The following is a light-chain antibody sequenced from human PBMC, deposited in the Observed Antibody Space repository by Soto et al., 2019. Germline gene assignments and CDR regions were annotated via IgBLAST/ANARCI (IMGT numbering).Light chain of an antibody. CDR2: DVF. CDR3: QQRSN. CDR1: QSVSKY. V-gene: IGKV3-11*01. Sequence: EIVLTQSPATLSLSPGERATLSCRASQSVSKYLAWYQQKPGQAPRRLIYDVFNRATGIPARFSGSGSGTDFTLTISSLEPEDCAVYYCQQRSNFGQGTRLAIK. J-gene: IGKJ5*01.